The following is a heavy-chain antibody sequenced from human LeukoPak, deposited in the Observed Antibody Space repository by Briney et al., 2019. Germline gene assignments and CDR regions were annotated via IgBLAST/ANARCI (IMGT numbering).Heavy chain of an antibody. CDR2: IYYSGST. Sequence: SGTLSLTCTVSGGSISSSVYYWSWIRQPPGKGLEWIGYIYYSGSTNYNPSLKSRVTISVDTSKNQFSLKLSSVTAADTAVYYCARGGIAAAAPYYFDYWGQGTLVTVSS. V-gene: IGHV4-61*08. J-gene: IGHJ4*02. CDR1: GGSISSSVYY. D-gene: IGHD6-13*01. CDR3: ARGGIAAAAPYYFDY.